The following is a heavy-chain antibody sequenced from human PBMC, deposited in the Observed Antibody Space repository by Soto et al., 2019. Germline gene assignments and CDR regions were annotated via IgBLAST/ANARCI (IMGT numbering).Heavy chain of an antibody. J-gene: IGHJ5*02. V-gene: IGHV3-48*02. CDR1: GFTFSSYS. Sequence: EVQLVEYGGGVVQPGWSFRLSCASAGFTFSSYSMNWVRQAPGKGLVWVSYISSSSSTIYYADSVKGRFTISRDNAKNSLYLQKHSLRDEDTAGYYCASEPAALDRFAPWGQGTMVSFPS. CDR2: ISSSSSTI. CDR3: ASEPAALDRFAP.